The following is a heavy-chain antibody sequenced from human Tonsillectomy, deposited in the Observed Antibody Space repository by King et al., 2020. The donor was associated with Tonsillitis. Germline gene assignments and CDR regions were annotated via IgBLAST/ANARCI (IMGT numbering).Heavy chain of an antibody. CDR3: ARDLSSSVGLVSRSWFDP. Sequence: VQLQESGPGLVKPSQTLSLTCTVSGGSISSGGYYWTCIRQHPGKSLEWMGYIYYSGSTYYNPSLNSRFTISVDTCKNQFSLKLSSVTAADTAVYYCARDLSSSVGLVSRSWFDPWGQGTLVTVSS. D-gene: IGHD6-13*01. CDR2: IYYSGST. CDR1: GGSISSGGYY. V-gene: IGHV4-31*03. J-gene: IGHJ5*02.